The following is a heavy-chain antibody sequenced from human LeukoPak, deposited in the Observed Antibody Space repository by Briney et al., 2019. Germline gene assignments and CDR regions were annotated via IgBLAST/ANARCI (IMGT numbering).Heavy chain of an antibody. V-gene: IGHV4-59*08. CDR3: ARLLSAGRYGAAGSSWFDP. CDR2: IYYSGST. J-gene: IGHJ5*02. CDR1: GGSISSYY. D-gene: IGHD6-13*01. Sequence: SETLSPTCTVSGGSISSYYWSWIRQPPGKGLEWIGYIYYSGSTNHNPSLKSRVTISVDTSKNQFSLKLSSVTAADTAVYYCARLLSAGRYGAAGSSWFDPWGQGTLVTVSS.